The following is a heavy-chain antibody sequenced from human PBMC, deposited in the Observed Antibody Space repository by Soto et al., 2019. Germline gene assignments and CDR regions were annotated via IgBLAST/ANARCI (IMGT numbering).Heavy chain of an antibody. CDR3: ARGKLAAIGRAFDN. CDR1: GFPFSRYW. J-gene: IGHJ4*02. V-gene: IGHV3-7*04. D-gene: IGHD2-15*01. CDR2: IREDGSEQ. Sequence: GGSLRLSCAASGFPFSRYWMSWVRQAPGKGLEWVANIREDGSEQYYVDSVKGRFTISRDNAKNSLSLQLNSLRTEDTAVYFCARGKLAAIGRAFDNWGQGTLVTVFS.